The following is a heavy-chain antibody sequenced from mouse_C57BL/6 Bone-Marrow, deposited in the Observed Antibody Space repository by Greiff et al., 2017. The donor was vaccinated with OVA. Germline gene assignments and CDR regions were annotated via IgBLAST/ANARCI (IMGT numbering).Heavy chain of an antibody. CDR1: GYTFTHYW. Sequence: VQLVESGAELVRPGTSVKMSCKASGYTFTHYWIGWAKQRPGHGLEWIGDIYPGGGYPNYNEKFKGKATLTADKSSSTAYMQFSSLTSEDSAIYYCAREGGSSGYNYWGQGTTLTVSS. D-gene: IGHD3-2*02. CDR3: AREGGSSGYNY. CDR2: IYPGGGYP. J-gene: IGHJ2*01. V-gene: IGHV1-63*01.